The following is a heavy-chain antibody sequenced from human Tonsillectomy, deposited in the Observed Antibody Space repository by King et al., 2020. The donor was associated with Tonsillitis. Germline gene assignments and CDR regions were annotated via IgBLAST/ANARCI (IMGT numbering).Heavy chain of an antibody. V-gene: IGHV4-31*03. J-gene: IGHJ4*02. Sequence: VQLQESGPGLVKPSQTLSLTCTVSGGSISSGGYYWSWIRQPPGKGLEWIGYIYYSGSTYYNPSLKSRVTISVDTSKNQFSLKLSSVTAADTAVYYCARGDPLPPIFGAGMFDYWGQGTLVTVSS. D-gene: IGHD3-3*01. CDR1: GGSISSGGYY. CDR2: IYYSGST. CDR3: ARGDPLPPIFGAGMFDY.